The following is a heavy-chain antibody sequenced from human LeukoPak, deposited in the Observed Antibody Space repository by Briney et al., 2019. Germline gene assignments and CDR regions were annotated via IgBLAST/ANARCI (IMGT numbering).Heavy chain of an antibody. D-gene: IGHD5-18*01. CDR1: GGSFSGYY. Sequence: SSETLSLTCAVYGGSFSGYYWSWIRQPPGKGLEWIGEINHSGSTNYNPSLKSRVTISVDTSKNQFSLKLSSVTAADTAVYYCARGLGYSYGPAWGQGTLVTVSS. CDR2: INHSGST. CDR3: ARGLGYSYGPA. J-gene: IGHJ5*02. V-gene: IGHV4-34*01.